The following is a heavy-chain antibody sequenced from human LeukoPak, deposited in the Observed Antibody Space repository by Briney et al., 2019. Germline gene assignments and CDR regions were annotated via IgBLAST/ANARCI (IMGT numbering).Heavy chain of an antibody. D-gene: IGHD3-3*01. Sequence: GASVKVSCKASGYTFTNYGISWVRQAPGQGLEWMGWISGYNGNTNYAQKFQGRVTMTTDTSTSTAYMELRSLRPDDTAVYYCARGDDFWSGYHPGLVDYWGQGTLVTVSS. CDR2: ISGYNGNT. CDR3: ARGDDFWSGYHPGLVDY. CDR1: GYTFTNYG. J-gene: IGHJ4*02. V-gene: IGHV1-18*01.